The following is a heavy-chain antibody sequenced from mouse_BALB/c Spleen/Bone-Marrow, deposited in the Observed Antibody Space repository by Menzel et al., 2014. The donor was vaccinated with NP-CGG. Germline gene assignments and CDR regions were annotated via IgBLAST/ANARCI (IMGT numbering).Heavy chain of an antibody. D-gene: IGHD4-1*01. Sequence: VQLQQSGAELVKPGASVKLSCTASGFNIKDTYMHWVKQRPEQGLEWIGRIDPANGNTKYDPKFQGKATITADTSSSKASLQLSSLTSEDTAVYYCARWEYYAMDYWGQGTSVTVSS. V-gene: IGHV14-3*02. J-gene: IGHJ4*01. CDR1: GFNIKDTY. CDR2: IDPANGNT. CDR3: ARWEYYAMDY.